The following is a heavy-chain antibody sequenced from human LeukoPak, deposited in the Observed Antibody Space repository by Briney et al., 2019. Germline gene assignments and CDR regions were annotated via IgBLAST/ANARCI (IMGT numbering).Heavy chain of an antibody. Sequence: GGSLRLSCAASGFNVSSIYMSWVRQAPGKGLEGVSVIYSGGSTYYADSVKGRFTISRDNSKNTLYLQMNSLKAEDTAVYYCAMTKKQWPHDQFDSWGQGTLVTVSP. J-gene: IGHJ4*02. D-gene: IGHD6-19*01. V-gene: IGHV3-53*01. CDR2: IYSGGST. CDR1: GFNVSSIY. CDR3: AMTKKQWPHDQFDS.